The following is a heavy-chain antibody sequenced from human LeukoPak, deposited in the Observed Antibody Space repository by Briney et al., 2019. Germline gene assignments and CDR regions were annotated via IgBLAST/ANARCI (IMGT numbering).Heavy chain of an antibody. D-gene: IGHD3-16*02. V-gene: IGHV3-23*01. CDR1: GFTFSSYG. CDR3: AKGTGMITFGGVIVY. J-gene: IGHJ4*02. CDR2: ISGSGGST. Sequence: PGGSLRLSCAASGFTFSSYGMHWVRQASGKGLEWVSAISGSGGSTYYADSVKGRFTISRDNSKNTLYLQMNSLRAEDTAVYYCAKGTGMITFGGVIVYWGQGTLVTVSS.